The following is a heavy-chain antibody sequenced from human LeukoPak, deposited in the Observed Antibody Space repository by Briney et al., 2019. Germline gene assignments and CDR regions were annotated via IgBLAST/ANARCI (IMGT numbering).Heavy chain of an antibody. D-gene: IGHD3-22*01. V-gene: IGHV4-59*12. Sequence: SETLSLSCTVSGGAISPYFWSWIRQPPGKGLEWIGYIYYTGSTNYNPSLRSRVTISVDTSKNQFSLKLSSVTAADTAVYYCSRDGYSGLDYWGQGTLVTVSS. CDR3: SRDGYSGLDY. CDR1: GGAISPYF. CDR2: IYYTGST. J-gene: IGHJ4*02.